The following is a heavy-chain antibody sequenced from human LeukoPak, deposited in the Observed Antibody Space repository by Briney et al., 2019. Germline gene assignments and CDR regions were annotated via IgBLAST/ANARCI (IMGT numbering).Heavy chain of an antibody. J-gene: IGHJ4*02. D-gene: IGHD2/OR15-2a*01. V-gene: IGHV3-48*02. CDR1: GFTFSSYS. Sequence: GGSLRLSCAASGFTFSSYSMNWVRQAPGKGLEWVSYISSSSSTIYYADSVKGRFTISRDNAKNSLYLQMNSLRDEDTAVYYCAREGPCNSFTCQRGPFDYWGQGAVVTVSS. CDR2: ISSSSSTI. CDR3: AREGPCNSFTCQRGPFDY.